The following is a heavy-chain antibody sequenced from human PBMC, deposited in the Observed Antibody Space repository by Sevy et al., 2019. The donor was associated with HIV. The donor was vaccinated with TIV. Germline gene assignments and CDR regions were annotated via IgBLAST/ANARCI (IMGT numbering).Heavy chain of an antibody. CDR2: ISSSGSTI. CDR1: GFTFSDYY. CDR3: ARDIDSSGRYYFDY. V-gene: IGHV3-11*01. Sequence: GGCLRLSCAASGFTFSDYYMSWIRQAPGKGLEWVSYISSSGSTIYYADSVKGRFTISRDNAKNSLYLQMNSLRAEDTAVYYCARDIDSSGRYYFDYWGQGTLVTVSS. J-gene: IGHJ4*02. D-gene: IGHD3-22*01.